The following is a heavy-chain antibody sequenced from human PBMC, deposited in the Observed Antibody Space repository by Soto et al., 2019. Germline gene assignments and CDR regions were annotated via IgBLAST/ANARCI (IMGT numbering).Heavy chain of an antibody. J-gene: IGHJ3*02. V-gene: IGHV3-23*01. D-gene: IGHD3-22*01. CDR1: GFTFSSYA. CDR2: VSGGGGTK. Sequence: EVQLLESGGGLVQPGGSLRLSCAASGFTFSSYAMTWVRQAPGKGLEFVSAVSGGGGTKYYADSVKGRFTVSRDNSKNTLYLQMNSLRTEDTALYYCAKDSRYDSRGSLIWCQGTMITVSS. CDR3: AKDSRYDSRGSLI.